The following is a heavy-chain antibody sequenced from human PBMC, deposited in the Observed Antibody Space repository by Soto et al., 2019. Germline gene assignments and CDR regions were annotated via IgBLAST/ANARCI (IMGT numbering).Heavy chain of an antibody. CDR3: ARGGTMVVAATPVDY. CDR2: INHSGST. V-gene: IGHV4-34*01. Sequence: PSATLSLTCAVYGGSFSGYYWSWIRQPPGKGLEWIGEINHSGSTNYNPSLKSRVTISVDTSKNQFSLKLSSVTAADTAVYYCARGGTMVVAATPVDYRGQGTLVTVSS. D-gene: IGHD2-15*01. J-gene: IGHJ4*02. CDR1: GGSFSGYY.